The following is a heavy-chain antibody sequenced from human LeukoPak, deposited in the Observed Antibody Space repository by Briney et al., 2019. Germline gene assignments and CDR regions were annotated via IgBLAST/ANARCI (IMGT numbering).Heavy chain of an antibody. CDR1: GFTFSSYS. J-gene: IGHJ4*02. Sequence: GGSLRLSCAASGFTFSSYSTNWVRQAPGKGLEWVSSISSSSSYIYYADSVKGRFTISRDNAKNSLYLQMNSLRAGDTAVYYCARDLVATTAGWGQGTLVTVSS. CDR3: ARDLVATTAG. V-gene: IGHV3-21*01. CDR2: ISSSSSYI. D-gene: IGHD5-12*01.